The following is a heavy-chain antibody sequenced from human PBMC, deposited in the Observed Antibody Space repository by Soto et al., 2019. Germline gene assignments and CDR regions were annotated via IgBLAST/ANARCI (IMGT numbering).Heavy chain of an antibody. CDR3: AKHLLAQGHNYSGYSDY. Sequence: QVQLVESGGGVVQPGRSLRLSCAASGFTFSSYGMHWVRQAPGKGLEWVAVISYDGSNKYYADSVKGRFTISRDNSQNTLYLQMNSLRAEDTDVYYCAKHLLAQGHNYSGYSDYWGQGTLVTVSS. V-gene: IGHV3-30*18. D-gene: IGHD4-4*01. CDR2: ISYDGSNK. J-gene: IGHJ4*02. CDR1: GFTFSSYG.